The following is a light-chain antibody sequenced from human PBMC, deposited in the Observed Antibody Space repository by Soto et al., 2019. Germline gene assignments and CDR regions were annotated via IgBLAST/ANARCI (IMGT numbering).Light chain of an antibody. CDR1: QTIDNT. Sequence: EIVMTQSPSTLSLSPRERATLSCRASQTIDNTLAWYQRKPGQAPRLLIYDASTRATGVPARFSGSGSGTDFTLTISSLQSEDFAVYYCQQYNKWPRTVGQGTKVDIK. J-gene: IGKJ1*01. CDR3: QQYNKWPRT. CDR2: DAS. V-gene: IGKV3-15*01.